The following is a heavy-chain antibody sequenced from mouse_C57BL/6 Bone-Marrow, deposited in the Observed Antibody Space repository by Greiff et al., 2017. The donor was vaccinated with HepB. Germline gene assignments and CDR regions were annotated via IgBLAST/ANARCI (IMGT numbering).Heavy chain of an antibody. CDR3: ARDHYGSSYGYFDV. J-gene: IGHJ1*03. CDR1: GFTFSDYY. D-gene: IGHD1-1*01. V-gene: IGHV5-12*01. Sequence: EVKLVESGGGLVQPGGSLKLSCAASGFTFSDYYMYWVRQTPEKRLEWVAYISNGGGSTYYPDTVKGRFTISRDNAKKTLYLQMSRLKSEDTAMYYCARDHYGSSYGYFDVWGTGTTVTVSS. CDR2: ISNGGGST.